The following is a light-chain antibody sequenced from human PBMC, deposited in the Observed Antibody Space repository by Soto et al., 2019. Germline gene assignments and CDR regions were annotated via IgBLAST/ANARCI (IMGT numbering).Light chain of an antibody. CDR3: CSYTSSSTHV. CDR2: DVN. CDR1: SSDVGGYNF. Sequence: QSALTQPASVSGSPGQSITISCTGTSSDVGGYNFVSWYQQHPGKVPKLMIFDVNRRPSGVSDRFSGSKSGNTVSLTISGLQAEDEGDYYCCSYTSSSTHVFGSGTKLTVL. J-gene: IGLJ1*01. V-gene: IGLV2-14*03.